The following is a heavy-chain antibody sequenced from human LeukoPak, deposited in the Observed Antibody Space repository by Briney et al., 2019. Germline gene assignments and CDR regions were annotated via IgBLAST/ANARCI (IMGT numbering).Heavy chain of an antibody. CDR1: GYSFTDYW. D-gene: IGHD6-19*01. V-gene: IGHV5-51*01. J-gene: IGHJ4*02. Sequence: GESLKISCQGSGYSFTDYWIAWVRQKPGKGLEWMGVIYPADSDTRYNPSFQGQVTVSADKSISTAYLQWSSLKASDTAMYYCARRGSSGWYFDYWGQGTLVTVSS. CDR3: ARRGSSGWYFDY. CDR2: IYPADSDT.